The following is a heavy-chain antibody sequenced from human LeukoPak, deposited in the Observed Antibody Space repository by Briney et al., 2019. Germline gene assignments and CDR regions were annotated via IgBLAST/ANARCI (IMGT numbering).Heavy chain of an antibody. CDR1: GASIASHSW. D-gene: IGHD2-21*01. CDR3: ARHIVGIGMYYFDQ. J-gene: IGHJ4*02. CDR2: VYHSGGA. Sequence: SETLSLTCAVSGASIASHSWWSWVRQPPGKGLEWIGEVYHSGGANYKPSLKSRVTISVDTSRNHFSLKLTSVTAADTAVYFCARHIVGIGMYYFDQWGQGTLVTVSS. V-gene: IGHV4/OR15-8*01.